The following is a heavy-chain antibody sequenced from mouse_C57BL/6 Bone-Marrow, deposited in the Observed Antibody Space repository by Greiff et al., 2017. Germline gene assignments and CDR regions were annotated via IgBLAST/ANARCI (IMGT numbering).Heavy chain of an antibody. Sequence: VQLQQSGAELVRPGASVKLSCTASGFNIKDDYMHWVKQRPEPGLEWIGWIDPEDGDTEYASKFQGKATITADTSSNTAYLQLSSLTSEDPAVYYCTTWGYGNQDLCFGVGGTGTTVTVSS. V-gene: IGHV14-4*01. CDR1: GFNIKDDY. CDR2: IDPEDGDT. J-gene: IGHJ1*03. CDR3: TTWGYGNQDLCFGV. D-gene: IGHD2-1*01.